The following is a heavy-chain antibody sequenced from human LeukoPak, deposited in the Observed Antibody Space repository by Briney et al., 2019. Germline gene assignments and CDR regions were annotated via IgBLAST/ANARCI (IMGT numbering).Heavy chain of an antibody. J-gene: IGHJ4*02. D-gene: IGHD3-22*01. CDR3: AKDRYSRGYFD. CDR1: GFTFTDYA. V-gene: IGHV3-23*01. CDR2: ISGSGGST. Sequence: GGSLRLSCAASGFTFTDYAMNWVRQAPGKGLEWLSAISGSGGSTYYADSTQGRFTISRDNSKNTLYLQMNSLRAEDTAIYYCAKDRYSRGYFDWGQGTLVTVSS.